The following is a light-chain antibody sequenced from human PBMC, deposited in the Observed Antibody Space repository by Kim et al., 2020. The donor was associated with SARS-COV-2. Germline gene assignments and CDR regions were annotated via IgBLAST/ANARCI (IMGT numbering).Light chain of an antibody. CDR3: LRSYTGARPV. J-gene: IGLJ2*01. CDR1: TGAVTNSHY. V-gene: IGLV7-46*01. Sequence: GGTVTLACGPSTGAVTNSHYPYWFQQKPGQAPRTLIYDATSKHSWTPARFSGSLLGGKAALTLSGAQPEDEADYYCLRSYTGARPVFGGGTRLTVL. CDR2: DAT.